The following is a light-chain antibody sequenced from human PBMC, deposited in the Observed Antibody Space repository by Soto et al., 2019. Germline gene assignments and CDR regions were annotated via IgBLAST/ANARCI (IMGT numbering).Light chain of an antibody. CDR1: SSDVGGYNC. CDR2: DVS. J-gene: IGLJ1*01. V-gene: IGLV2-14*01. Sequence: YGLTQPASVSASPGQSIAVSCAGTSSDVGGYNCVSWYQQHPGKAPKLMIYDVSNRPSGVFNRFSGSKSGNTASLTISGLQAEDEADYYCSSYTSSSTLYVFGTGTKVTVL. CDR3: SSYTSSSTLYV.